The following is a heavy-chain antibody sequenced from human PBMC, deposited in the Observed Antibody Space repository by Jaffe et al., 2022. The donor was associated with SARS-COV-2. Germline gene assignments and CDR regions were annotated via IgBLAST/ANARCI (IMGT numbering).Heavy chain of an antibody. J-gene: IGHJ6*03. V-gene: IGHV3-74*01. CDR1: GFTFSSYW. CDR3: ARPWSDYYYMDV. Sequence: EVQLVESGGGLVQPGGSLRLSCAASGFTFSSYWMHWVRQAPGKGLVWVSRINGDGSSTSYADSVKGRFTISRDNAKNTLYLQMNSLRAEDTAVYYCARPWSDYYYMDVWGKGTTVTVSS. CDR2: INGDGSST.